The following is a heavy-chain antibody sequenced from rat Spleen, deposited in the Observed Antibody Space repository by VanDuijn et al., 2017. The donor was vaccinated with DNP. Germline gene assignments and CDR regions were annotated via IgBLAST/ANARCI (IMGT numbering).Heavy chain of an antibody. Sequence: QVQLKESGPGLVQPSETLSLTCTVSGLSLTSYSVSWVRQPSGKGPEWMGRMWYDGDTAYNSALKSRLSISRDTSKNQVFLKMNSLQTEDTAMYFCARSPYTTVAYYFDYWGQGVMVTVSS. D-gene: IGHD1-1*01. CDR3: ARSPYTTVAYYFDY. CDR1: GLSLTSYS. V-gene: IGHV2-34*01. J-gene: IGHJ2*01. CDR2: MWYDGDT.